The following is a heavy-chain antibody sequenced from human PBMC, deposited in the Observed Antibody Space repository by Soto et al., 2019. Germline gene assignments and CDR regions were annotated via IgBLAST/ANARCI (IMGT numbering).Heavy chain of an antibody. V-gene: IGHV3-23*01. J-gene: IGHJ6*02. D-gene: IGHD4-4*01. CDR1: GFTFSNSG. CDR3: AKLLHNSYYNVMDV. Sequence: VQLLESGGDLVQPGGSLRLVCAASGFTFSNSGMRWVRQAPGQGLEWVSSIGPSGNTYYSDAVKGRFTISRDISKNTLFFQMDSLRAEDTATYYCAKLLHNSYYNVMDVRGQGTTVTVSS. CDR2: SIGPSGNT.